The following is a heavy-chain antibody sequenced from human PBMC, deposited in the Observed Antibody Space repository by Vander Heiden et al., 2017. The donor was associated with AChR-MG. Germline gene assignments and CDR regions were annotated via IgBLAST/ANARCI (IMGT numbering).Heavy chain of an antibody. CDR2: IIPIFGTA. J-gene: IGHJ4*02. CDR3: AREDYYDSSGYSGY. CDR1: GGTFSSYA. Sequence: QVQLVQSGAEVKKPGSSVKVSCKASGGTFSSYAISWVRQAPGQGLEWMGGIIPIFGTANYAQKFQGRVTITADESTSTAYMELSRMRSEDTAVYYCAREDYYDSSGYSGYWGQGTLVTVSS. V-gene: IGHV1-69*01. D-gene: IGHD3-22*01.